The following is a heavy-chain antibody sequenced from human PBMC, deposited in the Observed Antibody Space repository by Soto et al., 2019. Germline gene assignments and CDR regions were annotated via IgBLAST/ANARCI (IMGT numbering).Heavy chain of an antibody. CDR2: IYSGGST. CDR1: GFTVSSNY. CDR3: ARDVRGRGYSGYDIDFYYYYYMDV. V-gene: IGHV3-66*01. J-gene: IGHJ6*03. D-gene: IGHD5-12*01. Sequence: GGSLRLSCAASGFTVSSNYMSWVRQAPGKGLEWVSVIYSGGSTYYADSVKGRFTISRDNSKNTLYLQMNSLRAEDTAVYYCARDVRGRGYSGYDIDFYYYYYMDVWGKGTTVTVSS.